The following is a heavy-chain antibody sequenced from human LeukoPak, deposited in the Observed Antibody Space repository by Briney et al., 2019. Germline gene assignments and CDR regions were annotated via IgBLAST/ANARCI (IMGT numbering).Heavy chain of an antibody. CDR3: AKTGRIVVVINYFDY. D-gene: IGHD3-22*01. CDR2: ISGCGGST. V-gene: IGHV3-23*01. CDR1: GFTFSSYA. J-gene: IGHJ4*02. Sequence: PGGSLRFSCAASGFTFSSYAMSRVRQAPGKGLEWVSAISGCGGSTYYADSVKGRFTISRDNSKNTLYLQMNSLRAEDTAVYYCAKTGRIVVVINYFDYWGQGTLVTVSP.